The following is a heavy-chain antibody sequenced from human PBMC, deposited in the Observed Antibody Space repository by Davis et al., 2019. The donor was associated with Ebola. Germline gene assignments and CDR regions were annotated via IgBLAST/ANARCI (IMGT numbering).Heavy chain of an antibody. J-gene: IGHJ5*02. CDR3: ARDSDRSYDFWSGYAHYNWFDP. CDR1: GDSVSSNSAA. D-gene: IGHD3-3*01. CDR2: TYYRSKWYN. Sequence: HSQTLSLTCAISGDSVSSNSAAWNWIRQSPSRGLEWLGRTYYRSKWYNDYAVSVKSRITINPDTSKNQFSLQLNSVTPEDTAVYYCARDSDRSYDFWSGYAHYNWFDPWGQGTLVTVSS. V-gene: IGHV6-1*01.